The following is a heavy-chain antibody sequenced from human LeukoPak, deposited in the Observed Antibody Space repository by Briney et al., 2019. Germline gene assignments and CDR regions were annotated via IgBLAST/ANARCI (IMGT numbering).Heavy chain of an antibody. V-gene: IGHV4-59*01. J-gene: IGHJ4*02. CDR2: IYSSGET. D-gene: IGHD4-17*01. CDR3: GRGGGGSMWSGHYRLFDF. CDR1: GGSLTSYY. Sequence: PPETLSLTCTVSGGSLTSYYWSWVRQSPGKGLEWIASIYSSGETSHNPSLKSRVTISVDTAQNQFSLSLTSVTAADVGVYFCGRGGGGSMWSGHYRLFDFWGRGTLITVSS.